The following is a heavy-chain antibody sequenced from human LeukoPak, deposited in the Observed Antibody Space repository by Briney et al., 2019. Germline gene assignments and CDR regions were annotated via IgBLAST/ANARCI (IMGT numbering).Heavy chain of an antibody. CDR3: ARSGSGYLRYYFDY. CDR1: GDSISSGDYY. J-gene: IGHJ4*02. D-gene: IGHD5-12*01. Sequence: PSETLSLTCTVSGDSISSGDYYWSWIRQPAGKGLEWIGRISSSGSTNYSPSLKSRVTISVDTSKNQFSLKLSSVTAADTAVYYCARSGSGYLRYYFDYWGQGTLVTVSS. CDR2: ISSSGST. V-gene: IGHV4-61*02.